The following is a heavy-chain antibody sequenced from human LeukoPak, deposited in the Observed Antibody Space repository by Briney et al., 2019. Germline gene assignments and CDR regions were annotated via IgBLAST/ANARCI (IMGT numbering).Heavy chain of an antibody. V-gene: IGHV3-21*01. Sequence: GGSLRLSCAASGFTFSSYSMNWVRQAPGKGLEWVSSISSSSSYIYYADSVKGRFTISRDNAKNSLYLQMNSLRAEDTAVYYCARKMGWYYQFDYWGQGTLVTVSS. CDR1: GFTFSSYS. CDR2: ISSSSSYI. CDR3: ARKMGWYYQFDY. D-gene: IGHD6-19*01. J-gene: IGHJ4*02.